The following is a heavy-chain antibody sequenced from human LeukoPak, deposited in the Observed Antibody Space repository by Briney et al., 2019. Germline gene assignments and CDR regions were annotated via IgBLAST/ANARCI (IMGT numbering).Heavy chain of an antibody. CDR2: IIPIFGTA. CDR3: ARRMWDIVVVPAAPGDAFDI. D-gene: IGHD2-2*01. J-gene: IGHJ3*02. V-gene: IGHV1-69*13. Sequence: ASVKVSCKASGGTFSSYAISWVRQAPGQGLEWMGGIIPIFGTANYAQKFQGRVTITADESTSTAYMELSSLRSEDTAVYYCARRMWDIVVVPAAPGDAFDIWGQGTMVTVSS. CDR1: GGTFSSYA.